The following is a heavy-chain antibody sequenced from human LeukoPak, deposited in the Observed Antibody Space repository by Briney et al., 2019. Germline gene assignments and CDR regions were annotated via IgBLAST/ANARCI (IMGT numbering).Heavy chain of an antibody. D-gene: IGHD3-10*01. Sequence: PSETLSLTCTVSGGSISSYYWSWIRQPPGKGLEWIGYIYYSGSTNYSPSLKSRVTISVDTSKNQFSLKLSSVTAADTAVYYCARPYYYGSGSSQWYFDLWGRGTLVTVSS. J-gene: IGHJ2*01. V-gene: IGHV4-59*01. CDR2: IYYSGST. CDR3: ARPYYYGSGSSQWYFDL. CDR1: GGSISSYY.